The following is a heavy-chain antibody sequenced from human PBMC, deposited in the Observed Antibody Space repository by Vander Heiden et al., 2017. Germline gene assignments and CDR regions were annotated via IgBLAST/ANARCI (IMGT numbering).Heavy chain of an antibody. CDR2: IFSNDEK. Sequence: QVTLKESGPVLVKPTETLTLTCTVSGFSLSNARMGVSWIRQPPGKALEWLAHIFSNDEKSYSTSLKSRLTISKDTSKSQVVLTMTNMDPVDTATYYCARNKYRYYYGSSGYSIPYYFDYWGQGTLVTVSS. V-gene: IGHV2-26*01. CDR1: GFSLSNARMG. D-gene: IGHD3-22*01. J-gene: IGHJ4*02. CDR3: ARNKYRYYYGSSGYSIPYYFDY.